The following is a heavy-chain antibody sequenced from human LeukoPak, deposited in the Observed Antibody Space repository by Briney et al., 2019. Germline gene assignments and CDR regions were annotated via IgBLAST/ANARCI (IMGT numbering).Heavy chain of an antibody. J-gene: IGHJ4*02. V-gene: IGHV5-51*01. CDR3: ARRYSNYQTGLDY. CDR2: IYPGDSDT. CDR1: GYSFTSYW. D-gene: IGHD4-11*01. Sequence: GESLKISCKGSGYSFTSYWIGWVRQMPGKGLEWMGIIYPGDSDTRYSPSFQGRVTISADKSISTAYLQWSSLKASDTAMYYCARRYSNYQTGLDYWGQGTLVTVSS.